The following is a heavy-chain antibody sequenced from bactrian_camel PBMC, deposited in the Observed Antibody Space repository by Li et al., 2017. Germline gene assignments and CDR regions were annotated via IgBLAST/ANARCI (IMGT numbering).Heavy chain of an antibody. CDR3: AMGTRAVVGGT. D-gene: IGHD6*01. CDR1: GFTFSSYW. J-gene: IGHJ4*01. V-gene: IGHV3S1*01. Sequence: VQLVESGGGSVLAGGSLTLSCAASGFTFSSYWMYWVRQAPGKGLEWVSGIDSGGDGRTAYAEFVKGRSTISKDNAGNTLYLQLNNLKTEDTAMYHCAMGTRAVVGGTRGQGTQVTVS. CDR2: IDSGGDGRT.